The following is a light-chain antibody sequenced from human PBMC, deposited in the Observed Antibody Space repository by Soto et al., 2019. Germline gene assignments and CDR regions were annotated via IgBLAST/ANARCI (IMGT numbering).Light chain of an antibody. CDR2: AAS. CDR1: QNINSY. V-gene: IGKV1-39*01. J-gene: IGKJ4*01. CDR3: QESYTLLT. Sequence: DIQMTQSPSSLSASVGERVTITCWASQNINSYLNWYQQKVGKAPKLLINAASTLQSGVPLRFRGSGFGTDFTLTISSLQPEDFATYYCQESYTLLTFGGGTKVEIK.